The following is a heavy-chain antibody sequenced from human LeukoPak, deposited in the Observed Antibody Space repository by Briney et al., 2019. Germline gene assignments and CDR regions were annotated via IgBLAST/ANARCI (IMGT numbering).Heavy chain of an antibody. Sequence: SVKVSCKASGGTFSSYAISWVRQAPGQGLEWMGGIIPVFGTANYAQKFQGRVTITADESTSTAYMELSSLRSEDTAVYYCARLKEGIAAADDFDYWGQGTLVTVSS. CDR1: GGTFSSYA. J-gene: IGHJ4*02. V-gene: IGHV1-69*13. CDR3: ARLKEGIAAADDFDY. CDR2: IIPVFGTA. D-gene: IGHD6-13*01.